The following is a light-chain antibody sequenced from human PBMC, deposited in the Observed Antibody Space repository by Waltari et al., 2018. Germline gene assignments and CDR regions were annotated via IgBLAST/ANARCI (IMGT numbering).Light chain of an antibody. CDR3: GAWDDSLIGHV. Sequence: QSVLTQPPSASGTPGQRVAISCSGSTSNLGIYTINWYQHPPGAAPKLIIYRNSERPSGVPDRFSGSKSGTSGSLVISGLHSEDEGDYYCGAWDDSLIGHVFGTGTKVTVL. V-gene: IGLV1-44*01. CDR2: RNS. CDR1: TSNLGIYT. J-gene: IGLJ1*01.